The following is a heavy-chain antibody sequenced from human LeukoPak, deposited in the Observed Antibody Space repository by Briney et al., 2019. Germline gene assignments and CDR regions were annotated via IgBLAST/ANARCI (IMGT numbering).Heavy chain of an antibody. CDR1: GFTFSDN. CDR2: ISSSSSYI. V-gene: IGHV3-21*01. CDR3: ARSELGYNYYYMDV. J-gene: IGHJ6*03. D-gene: IGHD3-10*01. Sequence: TGGSLRLSCVASGFTFSDNMNWVRQAPGKGLEWVSSISSSSSYIYYADSVKGRFTISRDNAKNSLYLQMNSLRAEDTAVYYCARSELGYNYYYMDVWGKGTTVTISS.